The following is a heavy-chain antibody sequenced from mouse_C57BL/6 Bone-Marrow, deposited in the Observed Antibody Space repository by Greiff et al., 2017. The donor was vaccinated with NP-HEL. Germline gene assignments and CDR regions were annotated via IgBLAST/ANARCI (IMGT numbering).Heavy chain of an antibody. V-gene: IGHV1-26*01. CDR2: INPNNGGT. J-gene: IGHJ2*01. CDR1: GYTFTDYY. Sequence: VQLQQSGPELVKPGASVKISCKASGYTFTDYYMNWVKQSHGKSLEWIGDINPNNGGTSYNQKFKGKATLTVDKSSSTAYMELRSLTSEDSAVYYCARSHQGYYFDYWGQGTTLTVSS. CDR3: ARSHQGYYFDY.